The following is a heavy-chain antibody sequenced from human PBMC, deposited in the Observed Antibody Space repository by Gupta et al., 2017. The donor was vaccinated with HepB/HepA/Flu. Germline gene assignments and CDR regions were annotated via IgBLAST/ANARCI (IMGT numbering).Heavy chain of an antibody. CDR3: ERSGDDWLLYALDY. Sequence: QVQLVQSGAEVKKPGSSVKVSCKASGGTFSSYAISWVRQAPGQGLEWMGGIIPIVGTANYAQKVQGRVTITADKSTSTAYMELRSLRSEDTAVYYCERSGDDWLLYALDYWGQGTLVTVSA. J-gene: IGHJ4*02. CDR2: IIPIVGTA. D-gene: IGHD3-9*01. V-gene: IGHV1-69*06. CDR1: GGTFSSYA.